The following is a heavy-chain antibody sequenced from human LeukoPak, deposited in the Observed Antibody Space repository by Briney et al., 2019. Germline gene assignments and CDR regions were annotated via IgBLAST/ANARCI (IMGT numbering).Heavy chain of an antibody. J-gene: IGHJ3*02. CDR3: ARGLYADDAFDI. V-gene: IGHV3-7*01. CDR2: INHNGNVN. CDR1: GFTFSSYW. Sequence: GGSLRLSCAASGFTFSSYWMNWARQAPGKGLEWVASINHNGNVNYYVDSVKGRFTISRDNAKNSLYLQMDSLRAEDTAVYYCARGLYADDAFDIWGQGTMVTVSS. D-gene: IGHD2/OR15-2a*01.